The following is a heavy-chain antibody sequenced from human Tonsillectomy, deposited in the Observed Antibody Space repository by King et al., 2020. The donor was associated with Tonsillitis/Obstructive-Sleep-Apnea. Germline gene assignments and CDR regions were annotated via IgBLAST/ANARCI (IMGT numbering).Heavy chain of an antibody. J-gene: IGHJ3*01. CDR1: GFSLSTSGMC. V-gene: IGHV2-70*11. Sequence: VTLKESGPALVKPTQTLTLTCTFSGFSLSTSGMCVSWIRQPPGKALEWLARIDWDDDKYYSTSLKTRLTISKDTHKNQVVLTMTNMDPVDTATYYCTLIQWVLLDLPFVLWARGTILPVSS. D-gene: IGHD1-26*01. CDR2: IDWDDDK. CDR3: TLIQWVLLDLPFVL.